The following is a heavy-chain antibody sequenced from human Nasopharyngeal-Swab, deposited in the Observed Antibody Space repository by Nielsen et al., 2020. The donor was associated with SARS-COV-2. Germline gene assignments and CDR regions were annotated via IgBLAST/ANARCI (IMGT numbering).Heavy chain of an antibody. D-gene: IGHD1-26*01. CDR2: IYYSGTT. V-gene: IGHV4-59*01. J-gene: IGHJ3*02. CDR1: GASISDYY. CDR3: ARSGQSGSI. Sequence: SETLSLTCTLSGASISDYYWSWIRQPPGKGLEWIGYIYYSGTTNYNPPLKSRVTISVDTSKTQFPLKLSSVTAADTAVYYCARSGQSGSIWGQGTMVTVSS.